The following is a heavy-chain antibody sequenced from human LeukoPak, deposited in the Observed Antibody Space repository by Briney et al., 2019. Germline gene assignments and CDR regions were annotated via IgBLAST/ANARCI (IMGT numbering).Heavy chain of an antibody. Sequence: GGSLRLSCAASGLTFISYSMNWVRQAQGKGLEWVSSISSSSSYIYYADSVKGRFTISRDNAKNSLYLQMNSLRAEDTAVYYCARVPYCSGGSCHGPYRGQGTLVTVSS. D-gene: IGHD2-15*01. J-gene: IGHJ4*02. CDR1: GLTFISYS. CDR3: ARVPYCSGGSCHGPY. V-gene: IGHV3-21*01. CDR2: ISSSSSYI.